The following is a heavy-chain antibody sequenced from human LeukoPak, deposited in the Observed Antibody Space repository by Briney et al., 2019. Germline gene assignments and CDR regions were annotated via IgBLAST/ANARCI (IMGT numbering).Heavy chain of an antibody. Sequence: ASVKVSCKASGYTFTGYYMHWVRQAPGQGLEWMGWINPNSGGTNYAQKFQGRVTMTRDTSISPAYMELSRLRSDDTAVYYCARGSSLRYSSGWYNWFDPWGQGTLVTVSS. J-gene: IGHJ5*02. D-gene: IGHD6-19*01. CDR2: INPNSGGT. CDR1: GYTFTGYY. V-gene: IGHV1-2*02. CDR3: ARGSSLRYSSGWYNWFDP.